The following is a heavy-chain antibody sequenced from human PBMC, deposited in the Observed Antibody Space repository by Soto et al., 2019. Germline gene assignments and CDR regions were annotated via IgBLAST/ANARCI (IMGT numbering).Heavy chain of an antibody. V-gene: IGHV3-30*18. J-gene: IGHJ4*02. CDR2: ISYDGSNK. Sequence: GGSLRLSCAASGFTFSSYGMHWVRQAPGKGLEWVAVISYDGSNKYYADSVKGRFTISRDNSKNTLYLQMNSLRAEDTAVYYCAKDLDSSGYFDYWGQGTLVTVSS. CDR3: AKDLDSSGYFDY. D-gene: IGHD3-22*01. CDR1: GFTFSSYG.